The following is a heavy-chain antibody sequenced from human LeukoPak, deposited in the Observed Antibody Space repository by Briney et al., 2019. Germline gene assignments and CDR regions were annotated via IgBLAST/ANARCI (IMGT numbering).Heavy chain of an antibody. D-gene: IGHD5-12*01. CDR2: ISYDGSNK. Sequence: PGGSLRLSCAASGFTFSSYAMHWVRQAPGKGLEWVAVISYDGSNKYYADSVKGRFTISRDNSKNTLYLQMNSLRAEDTAVYYCARDRFVATPYGGVFDYWGQGTLVTVSS. CDR3: ARDRFVATPYGGVFDY. V-gene: IGHV3-30-3*01. CDR1: GFTFSSYA. J-gene: IGHJ4*02.